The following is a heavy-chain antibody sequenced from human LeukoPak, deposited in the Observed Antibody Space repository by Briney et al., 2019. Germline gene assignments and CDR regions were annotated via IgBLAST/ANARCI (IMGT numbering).Heavy chain of an antibody. J-gene: IGHJ4*02. D-gene: IGHD1-26*01. Sequence: SETLSLTCAVYGESLSKYYWTWIRQSPGKGLEWIGEINHRGSTNLSPSLKSRVTLSVDTSKHQFSLKLTSMTAADAAVYYCASSVGSTDYWGQGTLVTVSP. CDR2: INHRGST. CDR1: GESLSKYY. V-gene: IGHV4-34*01. CDR3: ASSVGSTDY.